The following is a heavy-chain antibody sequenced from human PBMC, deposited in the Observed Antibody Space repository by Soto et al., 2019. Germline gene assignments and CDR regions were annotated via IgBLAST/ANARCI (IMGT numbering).Heavy chain of an antibody. CDR2: IHSGST. CDR1: GGSISSDY. J-gene: IGHJ4*02. D-gene: IGHD3-10*01. Sequence: QVQLQESGPGLVKPSGTLSLTCTVSGGSISSDYWNWIRQPPGKGLEWIGYIHSGSTTYSASLRSRVTISVGTSKNQVSLKLSSVTAADTAVYFCARHDGSRSTDYWGQGTLVTVSS. CDR3: ARHDGSRSTDY. V-gene: IGHV4-59*08.